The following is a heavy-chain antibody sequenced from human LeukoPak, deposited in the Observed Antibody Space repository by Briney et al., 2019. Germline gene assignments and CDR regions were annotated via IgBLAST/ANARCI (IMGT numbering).Heavy chain of an antibody. V-gene: IGHV3-74*01. CDR2: INSDGSST. CDR1: GFTFSSYW. CDR3: ARFSGWYQGAFDI. J-gene: IGHJ3*02. D-gene: IGHD6-19*01. Sequence: GGSLRLSCAASGFTFSSYWMHWVRQAPGKGLAWVSRINSDGSSTSYADSVKGRFTISRDNAKNTLYLQMNSLRAEDTAVYYCARFSGWYQGAFDIWGQGTMVTVSS.